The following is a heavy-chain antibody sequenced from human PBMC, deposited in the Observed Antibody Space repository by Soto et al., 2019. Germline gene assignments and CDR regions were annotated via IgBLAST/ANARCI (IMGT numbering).Heavy chain of an antibody. J-gene: IGHJ6*02. D-gene: IGHD3-10*01. CDR1: GGSISSYY. CDR2: IYYRGST. CDR3: ARGDPLLWFGEKVYYGMDV. V-gene: IGHV4-59*01. Sequence: QVQLQESGPGLVKPSETLSLTCTVSGGSISSYYWSWIRQPPGKGLEWMGNIYYRGSTNYNPSPKSRVTISVDTSKNQFSLKLSSVTAADTAVYYCARGDPLLWFGEKVYYGMDVWGQGTTVTVSS.